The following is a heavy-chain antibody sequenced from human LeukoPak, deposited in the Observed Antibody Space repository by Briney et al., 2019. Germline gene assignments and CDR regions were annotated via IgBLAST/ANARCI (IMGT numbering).Heavy chain of an antibody. CDR2: IYSGGGT. J-gene: IGHJ4*02. D-gene: IGHD4/OR15-4a*01. CDR1: GFSVSNNY. V-gene: IGHV3-53*04. Sequence: GGSLRLSCAASGFSVSNNYMSWVRHAPGKGLEWVSIIYSGGGTYYADSVKGRFTISRNNSKNTLYLQMSSLRADDTAVYYCARESTWQVLDCWGQGTLVTVSS. CDR3: ARESTWQVLDC.